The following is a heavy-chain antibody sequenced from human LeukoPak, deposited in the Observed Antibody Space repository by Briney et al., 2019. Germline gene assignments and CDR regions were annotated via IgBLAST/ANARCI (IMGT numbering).Heavy chain of an antibody. Sequence: ASVKVSCKASGYTFSGFYIHWVRQAPGQGLEWMGWINPNSGVTNYAQKLQGRVTITRDMSTSTDYMELSSLRSEDTAVYYCARDNSVGDTAWWFDPWGQGTLVTVSS. CDR3: ARDNSVGDTAWWFDP. V-gene: IGHV1-2*02. D-gene: IGHD1-26*01. CDR2: INPNSGVT. CDR1: GYTFSGFY. J-gene: IGHJ5*02.